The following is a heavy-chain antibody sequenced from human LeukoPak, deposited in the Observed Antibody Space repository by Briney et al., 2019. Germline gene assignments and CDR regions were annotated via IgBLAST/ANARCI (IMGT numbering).Heavy chain of an antibody. D-gene: IGHD7-27*01. CDR1: GFAFRDYW. CDR3: AAWGLHNY. CDR2: INLGGSVI. V-gene: IGHV3-7*01. Sequence: GGSLRLSCAASGFAFRDYWMNWVRQAPGKGLEWVANINLGGSVISYVDSVKGRCTASRDNAENSLSLQMDSLRVEDTAVYYCAAWGLHNYWGQGTLVTVSS. J-gene: IGHJ4*02.